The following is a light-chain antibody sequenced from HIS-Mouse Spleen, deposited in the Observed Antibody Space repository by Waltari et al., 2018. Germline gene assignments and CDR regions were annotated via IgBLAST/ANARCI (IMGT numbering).Light chain of an antibody. CDR2: EDS. CDR1: ALPKKY. V-gene: IGLV3-10*01. J-gene: IGLJ2*01. Sequence: SYELTQPPSVSVSPGQTARITCSGDALPKKYAYWYQQKSGQAPVLVIYEDSKRPPGIPGGFSGSSSGTMATLTISVAQVEDEADYYCYSTDSSGNHRVFGGGTKLTVL. CDR3: YSTDSSGNHRV.